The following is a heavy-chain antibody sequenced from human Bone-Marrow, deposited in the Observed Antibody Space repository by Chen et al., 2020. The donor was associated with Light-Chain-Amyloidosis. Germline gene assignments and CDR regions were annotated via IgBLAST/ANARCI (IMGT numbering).Heavy chain of an antibody. V-gene: IGHV3-33*08. D-gene: IGHD3-3*02. Sequence: VQLVESGGGLVQPGGSLRLSCVASGFTFSDFGFHWVRQAPGKGLEWVAVQWFNGNDNYADSVRGRFTISRDSSKNMLFLQLNSLRVEDTAIYYCARDSIEGPTDFDYWGQGTLVTVSS. CDR2: QWFNGND. CDR1: GFTFSDFG. J-gene: IGHJ4*02. CDR3: ARDSIEGPTDFDY.